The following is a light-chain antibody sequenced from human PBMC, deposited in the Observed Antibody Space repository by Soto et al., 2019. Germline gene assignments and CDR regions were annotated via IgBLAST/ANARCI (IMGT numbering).Light chain of an antibody. CDR3: QTWGTGIVV. Sequence: QSVLTQSPSASASLGASVKLTCTLSSGHGSYAIAWHQQQPEKGPRYLMKLNSDGSHSKGDGIPDRFSGSSSGAERYLTISSLQSEDEADYHCQTWGTGIVVFGGGTQLTVL. CDR2: LNSDGSH. V-gene: IGLV4-69*01. CDR1: SGHGSYA. J-gene: IGLJ2*01.